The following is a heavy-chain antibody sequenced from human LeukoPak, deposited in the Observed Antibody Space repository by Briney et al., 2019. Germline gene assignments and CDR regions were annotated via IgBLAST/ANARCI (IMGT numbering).Heavy chain of an antibody. CDR1: GYNFGIFG. CDR2: ISADSGNT. Sequence: SVKVSCKASGYNFGIFGMSWVRQAPGQGLEWMGWISADSGNTNYAQKLQGRVTMTTDTSTSTAYLELASLRSDDTAVYYCARVGVVVPAAWFDPWGQGTLVTVSS. CDR3: ARVGVVVPAAWFDP. V-gene: IGHV1-18*01. J-gene: IGHJ5*02. D-gene: IGHD2-2*01.